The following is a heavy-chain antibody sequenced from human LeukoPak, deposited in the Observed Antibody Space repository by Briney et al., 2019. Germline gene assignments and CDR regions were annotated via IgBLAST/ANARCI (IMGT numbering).Heavy chain of an antibody. D-gene: IGHD5-18*01. CDR2: ISGSGGIT. CDR3: AKRLPFYYDY. J-gene: IGHJ4*02. V-gene: IGHV3-23*01. Sequence: GGSLRLSCAASGFTFSSYDMSWVRQAPAKGLEWVSAISGSGGITYYPDSEKGRFTVSRGNSKNTLYLQMNSLRAEDTAIYYCAKRLPFYYDYWGQGILVTVSS. CDR1: GFTFSSYD.